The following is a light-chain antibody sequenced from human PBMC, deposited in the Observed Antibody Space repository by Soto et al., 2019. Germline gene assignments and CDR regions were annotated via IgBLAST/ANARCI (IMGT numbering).Light chain of an antibody. V-gene: IGKV3-15*01. Sequence: EIVMTQSPDTLSVSPGERATLSCRASQSIRGSLAWYQQKPGQAPRLLIYDASTGATGIPDRCSASGSGTVFTLTISSLQSEDFAVYYCQQYNKWPLSFGGGTKVELK. CDR3: QQYNKWPLS. CDR1: QSIRGS. J-gene: IGKJ4*01. CDR2: DAS.